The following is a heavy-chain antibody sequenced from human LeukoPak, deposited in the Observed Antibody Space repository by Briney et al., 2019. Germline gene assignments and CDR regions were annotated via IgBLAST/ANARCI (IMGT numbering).Heavy chain of an antibody. Sequence: PSGTLSLTCSVSGDSIAATSYYWAWIRQPPGKGLEWIGSIYYGGNINYDPSLQSRVTISIDTSKNQFSLSLTSVTAADTAVYFCARQIRYTYGPNWFHPWGQGTLVTVSS. D-gene: IGHD5-12*01. CDR2: IYYGGNI. V-gene: IGHV4-39*01. J-gene: IGHJ5*02. CDR1: GDSIAATSYY. CDR3: ARQIRYTYGPNWFHP.